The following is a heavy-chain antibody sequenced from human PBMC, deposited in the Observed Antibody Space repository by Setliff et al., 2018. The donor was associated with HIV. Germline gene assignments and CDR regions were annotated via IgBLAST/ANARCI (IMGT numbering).Heavy chain of an antibody. J-gene: IGHJ4*02. V-gene: IGHV4-4*09. CDR3: ARLSDISSGWYGSFDF. CDR1: GDTVFY. CDR2: IHASGKA. D-gene: IGHD6-19*01. Sequence: PSETLSLTCTVSGDTVFYWSWIRQSPGKGLEWIGYIHASGKANYNPSLKSRGTMSVDTSKNKFSLKLTSVTAADTAVYYCARLSDISSGWYGSFDFRGQGTLVTVSS.